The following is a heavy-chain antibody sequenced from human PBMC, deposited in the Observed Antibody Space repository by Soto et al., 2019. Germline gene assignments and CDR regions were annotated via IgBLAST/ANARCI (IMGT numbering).Heavy chain of an antibody. D-gene: IGHD1-1*01. CDR3: ARERPLEA. CDR1: GFTVSSNY. Sequence: EVQLVESGGGLIQPGGSLRLSCAASGFTVSSNYMSWVRQAPGKGLEWVSILYSAGFTYYADSVKGRFTISRDNLKNTLYLQMNSLRAEDTAVYYCARERPLEAWGQGPLVTVSS. J-gene: IGHJ5*02. CDR2: LYSAGFT. V-gene: IGHV3-53*01.